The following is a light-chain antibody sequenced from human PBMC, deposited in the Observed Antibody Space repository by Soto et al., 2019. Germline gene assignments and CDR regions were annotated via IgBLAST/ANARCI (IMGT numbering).Light chain of an antibody. CDR1: ESVTSS. V-gene: IGKV3-15*01. Sequence: EVVMTQSPSTLSLSPGDRGTVSCKASESVTSSLAWYQQKPGQPPRLLIYAASTRATDVPARFSGGGSETEFTLTISSLQSEDFAVYFCQQYNIWPLWTFGQGTKVDIK. J-gene: IGKJ1*01. CDR2: AAS. CDR3: QQYNIWPLWT.